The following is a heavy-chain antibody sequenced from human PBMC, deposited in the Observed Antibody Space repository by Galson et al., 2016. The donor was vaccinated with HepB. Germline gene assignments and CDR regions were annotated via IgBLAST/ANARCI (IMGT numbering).Heavy chain of an antibody. V-gene: IGHV4-39*01. CDR2: KYYTGST. Sequence: ETLSLTCTVSGGSISSGSHYWGWIRQSPGKGLEWIGTKYYTGSTYYNPSLNSRATISVDTSKKQVALKLSSVTAADTAVYYCVSTNWSSFCSTQSCYIDYWGQGTLVTVSS. D-gene: IGHD2-2*01. J-gene: IGHJ4*02. CDR1: GGSISSGSHY. CDR3: VSTNWSSFCSTQSCYIDY.